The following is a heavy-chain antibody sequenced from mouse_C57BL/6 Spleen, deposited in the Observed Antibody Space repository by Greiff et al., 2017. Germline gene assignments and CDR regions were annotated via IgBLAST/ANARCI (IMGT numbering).Heavy chain of an antibody. Sequence: VMLVESGPGLVQPSQSLSITCTVSGFSLTRYGVHWVRQSPGKGLEWLGLIWSGGSNDHNAAFISRLSISQDNSKSQVFFKMNSLQADDTAIYYCARNGREDYFDYWGQGTTLTVSS. CDR3: ARNGREDYFDY. V-gene: IGHV2-2*01. D-gene: IGHD4-1*01. J-gene: IGHJ2*01. CDR2: IWSGGSN. CDR1: GFSLTRYG.